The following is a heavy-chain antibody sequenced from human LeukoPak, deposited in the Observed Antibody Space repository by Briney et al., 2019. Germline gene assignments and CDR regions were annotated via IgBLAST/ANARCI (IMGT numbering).Heavy chain of an antibody. CDR1: GYTFTSYY. CDR3: ARDVHCSGGSCYYYGMDV. Sequence: ASMKVSCKASGYTFTSYYMHWVRQAPGQGLEWMGIINPSGGSTSYAQKFQGRVTMTRDTSTSTVYMELSSLRSEDTAVYYCARDVHCSGGSCYYYGMDVWGKGTTVTVSS. D-gene: IGHD2-15*01. CDR2: INPSGGST. V-gene: IGHV1-46*01. J-gene: IGHJ6*04.